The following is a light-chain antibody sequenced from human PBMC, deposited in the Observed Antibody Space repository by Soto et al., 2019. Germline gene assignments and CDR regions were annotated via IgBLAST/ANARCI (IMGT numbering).Light chain of an antibody. CDR3: QQYNSYPWT. V-gene: IGKV1-5*03. CDR1: HSISSW. Sequence: DIQMTQSHSTLSASVGDRVTITCRASHSISSWLAWYQQKPGKAPKLLIYKASSLDSGVPSRFSGSGSGTEFTLTISSLQPDEFETYYCQQYNSYPWTFGQGNKVEIK. J-gene: IGKJ1*01. CDR2: KAS.